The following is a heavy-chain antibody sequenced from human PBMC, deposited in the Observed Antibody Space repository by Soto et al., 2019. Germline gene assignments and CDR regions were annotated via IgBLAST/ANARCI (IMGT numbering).Heavy chain of an antibody. Sequence: RASVKVSCKASGYTFTSYYMHWVRQAPGQGLEWMGIINPSGGSTSYAQKFQGRVTMTRDTSTSTVYMELSSLRSEDTAVYYCARDQIVVPAAIDGMDVWGQGTTVTV. CDR1: GYTFTSYY. D-gene: IGHD2-2*02. CDR3: ARDQIVVPAAIDGMDV. V-gene: IGHV1-46*01. J-gene: IGHJ6*02. CDR2: INPSGGST.